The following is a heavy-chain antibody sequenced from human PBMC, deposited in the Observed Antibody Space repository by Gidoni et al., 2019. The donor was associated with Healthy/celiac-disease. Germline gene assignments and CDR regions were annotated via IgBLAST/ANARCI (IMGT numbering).Heavy chain of an antibody. CDR1: GFTFSSYA. V-gene: IGHV3-23*01. CDR2: ISGSGGST. CDR3: AKEDRYDYGDYGWALAYYFDY. J-gene: IGHJ4*02. D-gene: IGHD4-17*01. Sequence: EVQLLESGGGLVQPGGSLRLSCAASGFTFSSYAMSWVRQAPGKGMEWVSAISGSGGSTYYADSVKGRFTISRDNSKNTLYLQMNSLRAEDTAVYYCAKEDRYDYGDYGWALAYYFDYWGQGTLVTVSS.